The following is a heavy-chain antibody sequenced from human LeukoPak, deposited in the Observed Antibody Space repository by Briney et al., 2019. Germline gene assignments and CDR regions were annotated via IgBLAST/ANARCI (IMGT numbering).Heavy chain of an antibody. Sequence: SVKVSCKASGDTFSSYANSCVRQAPGQGLEWMGGIIPIFGTANYAQKFQGRVTITTDESTSTAYMELSSLRSEDTAVYYCARGAAMLIGDFDIWGQGTMVTVSS. CDR1: GDTFSSYA. J-gene: IGHJ3*02. CDR2: IIPIFGTA. D-gene: IGHD3-16*01. V-gene: IGHV1-69*05. CDR3: ARGAAMLIGDFDI.